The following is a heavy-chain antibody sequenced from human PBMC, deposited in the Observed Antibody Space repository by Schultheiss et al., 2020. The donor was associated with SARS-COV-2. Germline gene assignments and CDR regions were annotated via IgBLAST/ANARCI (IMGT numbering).Heavy chain of an antibody. D-gene: IGHD1-14*01. J-gene: IGHJ4*02. CDR3: ARRTMLAFDY. CDR2: IEKRGVST. Sequence: GGSLRLSCAASGFNFNAYAMSWVRQAPGRGLEWVSAIEKRGVSTYFADSVKGRFSISRDNSRNTLYLQMNSLRAEDTAVYYCARRTMLAFDYWGQGTLVTVSS. CDR1: GFNFNAYA. V-gene: IGHV3-23*01.